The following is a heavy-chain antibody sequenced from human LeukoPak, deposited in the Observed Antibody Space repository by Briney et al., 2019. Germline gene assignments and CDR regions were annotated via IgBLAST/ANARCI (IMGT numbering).Heavy chain of an antibody. Sequence: PGGSLRLSCAASGFTVSGNYMSWVRQAPGKGLEWVSIIYSGGSTYYADSVKGRFTISRDNSKNTLYLQMNSLRAEDTAVYYCASSTIPYYFDYWGQGTLVTVSS. V-gene: IGHV3-53*01. J-gene: IGHJ4*02. CDR2: IYSGGST. CDR3: ASSTIPYYFDY. D-gene: IGHD5/OR15-5a*01. CDR1: GFTVSGNY.